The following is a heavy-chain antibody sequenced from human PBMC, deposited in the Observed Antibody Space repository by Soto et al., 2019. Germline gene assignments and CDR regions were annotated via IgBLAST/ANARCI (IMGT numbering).Heavy chain of an antibody. Sequence: GSMRLSCAASGFTFSSYAMNWVRQTQEKGLEWVSSISSTSSYTHYSDSVKGRFTISRDNANNSLFLQMNSLRAEDTATYYCARDLALAVNNWGQGVLVSVSS. CDR2: ISSTSSYT. J-gene: IGHJ4*01. CDR1: GFTFSSYA. V-gene: IGHV3-21*01. CDR3: ARDLALAVNN. D-gene: IGHD6-19*01.